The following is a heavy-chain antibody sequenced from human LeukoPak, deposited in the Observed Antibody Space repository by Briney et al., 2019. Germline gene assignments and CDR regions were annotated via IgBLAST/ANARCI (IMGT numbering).Heavy chain of an antibody. D-gene: IGHD6-19*01. V-gene: IGHV1-46*01. CDR2: INPSGGNT. Sequence: ASVKVSCKASGYTFTSYHMHWVRQAPGQGLEWMGIINPSGGNTNYAQKLQGRVTMTTETSTSTAYMELRSLRSDDTAVYYCARDLFRIGKWLAKGLDYWGQGTLVTVSS. J-gene: IGHJ4*02. CDR1: GYTFTSYH. CDR3: ARDLFRIGKWLAKGLDY.